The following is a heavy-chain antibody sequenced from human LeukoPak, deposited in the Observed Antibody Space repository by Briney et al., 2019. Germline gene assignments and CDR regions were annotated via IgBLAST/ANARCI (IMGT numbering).Heavy chain of an antibody. CDR1: GYSISIGYY. D-gene: IGHD2-15*01. CDR3: AREGRIVCSGGSCYFDY. Sequence: PETLSLTCAVSGYSISIGYYWGWIRQPPGKGREWIPSNYHSESTYYNPSLKSRVTISVDTSKNQFSLKLSSVTAADTAVYYCAREGRIVCSGGSCYFDYWGQGTLVTVSS. V-gene: IGHV4-38-2*02. CDR2: NYHSEST. J-gene: IGHJ4*02.